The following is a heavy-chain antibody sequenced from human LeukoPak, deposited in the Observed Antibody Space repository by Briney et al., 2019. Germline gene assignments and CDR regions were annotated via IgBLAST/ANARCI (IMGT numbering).Heavy chain of an antibody. CDR1: GGSFSGYY. CDR3: ARFSGPISSGYYYFDY. D-gene: IGHD3-22*01. Sequence: SETLSLTCAVSGGSFSGYYWSWNRQPPGKGLEWIGEINHSGSTNYNPSLKSRVTISVDTSKNQFSLKLSSVTAADTAVYYCARFSGPISSGYYYFDYWGQGTLVTVSS. V-gene: IGHV4-34*01. CDR2: INHSGST. J-gene: IGHJ4*02.